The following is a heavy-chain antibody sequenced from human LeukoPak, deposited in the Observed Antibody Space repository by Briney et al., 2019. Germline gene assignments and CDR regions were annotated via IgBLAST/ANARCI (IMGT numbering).Heavy chain of an antibody. CDR1: GGSINSYY. J-gene: IGHJ6*02. CDR3: ARHPRVTSWVMDV. CDR2: IYYSGST. V-gene: IGHV4-59*08. Sequence: SETLSLTCTVYGGSINSYYWSWIRQPRGKGLEWIGYIYYSGSTNYTPSLNSRVTISVDTSKNQFSLKLSSVTAADTAVYYCARHPRVTSWVMDVWGQGTTVTVSS. D-gene: IGHD4-4*01.